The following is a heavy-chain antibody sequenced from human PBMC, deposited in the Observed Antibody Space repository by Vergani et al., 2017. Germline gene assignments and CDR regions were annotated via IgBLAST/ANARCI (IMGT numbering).Heavy chain of an antibody. Sequence: QVQLVQSGAEVKKPGSSVKVSCKASGGPFKNSAFSWVRQVPGQGLEWMGRINPNSGGTNYAQKFQGRVTLTRDTSISTAYMELSRLRSDDTAVYYCARAPYSSDYVWGSYRSWGQGTLVTVSS. V-gene: IGHV1-2*02. CDR3: ARAPYSSDYVWGSYRS. CDR1: GGPFKNSA. D-gene: IGHD3-16*02. J-gene: IGHJ4*02. CDR2: INPNSGGT.